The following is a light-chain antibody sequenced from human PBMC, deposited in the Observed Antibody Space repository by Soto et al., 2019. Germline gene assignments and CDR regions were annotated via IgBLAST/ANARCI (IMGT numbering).Light chain of an antibody. V-gene: IGKV3D-20*02. Sequence: EFVLTQSPGTLSLSPGERATLSCRASQTVRNNYLAWYQQKPGQAPRLLIYDASSRATGIPDRFSGGGSGTEFTLTISSLQSEDFAVYYCQQYNNWPQITFGQGTRLEIK. CDR2: DAS. J-gene: IGKJ5*01. CDR1: QTVRNNY. CDR3: QQYNNWPQIT.